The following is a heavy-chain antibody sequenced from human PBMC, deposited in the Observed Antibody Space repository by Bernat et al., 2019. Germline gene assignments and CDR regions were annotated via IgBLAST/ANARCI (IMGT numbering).Heavy chain of an antibody. CDR2: IWYDGSNK. J-gene: IGHJ5*02. V-gene: IGHV3-33*01. Sequence: QVQLVESGGGVVQPGRSLRLSCAASGFTFSSYGMLWVRQAPGKGLEWVAVIWYDGSNKYYADSVKGRFTISRDNSKNTLYLHMNSLRAEDTAVYYCARESSDVDTAMAPLLDSMGFDPWGQGTLVTVSS. CDR1: GFTFSSYG. CDR3: ARESSDVDTAMAPLLDSMGFDP. D-gene: IGHD5-18*01.